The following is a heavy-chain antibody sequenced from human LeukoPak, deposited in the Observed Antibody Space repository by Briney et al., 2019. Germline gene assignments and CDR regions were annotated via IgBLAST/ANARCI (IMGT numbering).Heavy chain of an antibody. V-gene: IGHV1-8*01. Sequence: ASVKVSCKASGYTFTSYDINWVRQATGQGLEWMGWMNPNSGNTGYAQKFQGRVTMTRNTSISTAYMELSSLRSEDTAVHYCARDRGYSYGYAFDIWGQGTMVTVSS. CDR1: GYTFTSYD. CDR2: MNPNSGNT. J-gene: IGHJ3*02. CDR3: ARDRGYSYGYAFDI. D-gene: IGHD5-18*01.